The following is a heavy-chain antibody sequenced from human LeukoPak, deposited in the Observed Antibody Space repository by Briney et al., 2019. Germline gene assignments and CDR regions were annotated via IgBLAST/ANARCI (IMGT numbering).Heavy chain of an antibody. CDR3: ARNNWNYAFDY. CDR1: GFTVSSNY. V-gene: IGHV3-53*01. J-gene: IGHJ4*02. Sequence: GGSLRLSCAASGFTVSSNYMSWVRQAPGKGLEWVSVIYSGGSTYYADSVKGRFTISRDNSKNTLYLQMNSLRAEGTAVYYCARNNWNYAFDYWGQGTLVTVSS. D-gene: IGHD1-7*01. CDR2: IYSGGST.